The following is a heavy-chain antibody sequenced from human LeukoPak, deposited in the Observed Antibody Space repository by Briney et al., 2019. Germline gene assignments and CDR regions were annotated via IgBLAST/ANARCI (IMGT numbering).Heavy chain of an antibody. Sequence: GGSLRLSCAASGFTFSSYGMHGVRQAPGKGREWVAVISYDGSNKYYADPAKGRFPISRDNSKNTLYLQMNSLRAEDTAVYYCAKGLYYYDSSGYKDAFDIWGQGTMVTVSS. V-gene: IGHV3-30*18. J-gene: IGHJ3*02. D-gene: IGHD3-22*01. CDR2: ISYDGSNK. CDR3: AKGLYYYDSSGYKDAFDI. CDR1: GFTFSSYG.